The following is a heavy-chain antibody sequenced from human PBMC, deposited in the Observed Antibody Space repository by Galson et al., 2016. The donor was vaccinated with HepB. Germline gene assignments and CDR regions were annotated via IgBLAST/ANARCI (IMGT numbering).Heavy chain of an antibody. V-gene: IGHV3-9*01. CDR3: VKDKRSGWTRGFIEE. CDR1: GFTFDDYA. J-gene: IGHJ1*01. D-gene: IGHD6-19*01. CDR2: INWSSSSS. Sequence: SLRLSCAASGFTFDDYALHWVRQVPGKGLEWVSGINWSSSSSGYADSVEGRFTISRDNAKNSLYLQMKSLRAEDTALYYCVKDKRSGWTRGFIEEWGKGTLVTVSS.